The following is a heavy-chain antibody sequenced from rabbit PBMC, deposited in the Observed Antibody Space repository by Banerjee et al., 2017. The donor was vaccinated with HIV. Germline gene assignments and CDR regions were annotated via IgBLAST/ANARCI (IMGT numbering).Heavy chain of an antibody. CDR1: GIDFSSYYY. Sequence: TCTASGIDFSSYYYMIWVRQAPGKGLEWIGYINTGSTATYYASWAKGRFTISKTSSTTVTLQMTSLTAADTATYFCAREEYVGYGYANLWGPGTLVT. CDR3: AREEYVGYGYANL. J-gene: IGHJ4*01. CDR2: INTGSTAT. D-gene: IGHD6-1*01. V-gene: IGHV1S40*01.